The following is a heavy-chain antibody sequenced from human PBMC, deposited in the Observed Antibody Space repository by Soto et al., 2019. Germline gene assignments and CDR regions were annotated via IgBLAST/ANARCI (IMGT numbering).Heavy chain of an antibody. Sequence: QVQLVQSGAEVKKPGASVKVSCNASGYTLSDYHMHWVRQAPGQGLEWMGTINPRGGSTRYAENFQGRVTMTSDTSTSTVYMELSSLRSDDTAVFYCARGSGSFVYGMDVWGQGTTVTVSS. CDR3: ARGSGSFVYGMDV. D-gene: IGHD3-10*01. CDR1: GYTLSDYH. V-gene: IGHV1-46*01. CDR2: INPRGGST. J-gene: IGHJ6*02.